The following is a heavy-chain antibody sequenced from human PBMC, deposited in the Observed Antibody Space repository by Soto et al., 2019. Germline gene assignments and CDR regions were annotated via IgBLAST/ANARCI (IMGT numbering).Heavy chain of an antibody. CDR3: ARVHVMVVAGSTFDY. Sequence: SETLSLTCTVSGYSISSGSYWVWIRQPPGKGPEWIASIYHGGTTFYNPSLKSRITISVDTSNNQFSLKLTSVTAADTAVYYCARVHVMVVAGSTFDYWGHGTLVTVSS. D-gene: IGHD6-19*01. CDR2: IYHGGTT. J-gene: IGHJ4*01. V-gene: IGHV4-38-2*02. CDR1: GYSISSGSY.